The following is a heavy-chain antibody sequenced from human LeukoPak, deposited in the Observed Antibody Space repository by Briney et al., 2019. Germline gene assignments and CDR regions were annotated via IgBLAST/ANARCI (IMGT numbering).Heavy chain of an antibody. D-gene: IGHD3-10*01. CDR3: ARHYLPYYYGSGTDYYFDY. Sequence: SETLSLTCTVSGGSISSSSYYWGWIRQPPGKGLEWIGSIYYSGSTYYNPSLKSRVTISVDTSKNQFSLKLSSVTAADTAVYYCARHYLPYYYGSGTDYYFDYWGQGTLVTVSS. CDR2: IYYSGST. CDR1: GGSISSSSYY. V-gene: IGHV4-39*01. J-gene: IGHJ4*02.